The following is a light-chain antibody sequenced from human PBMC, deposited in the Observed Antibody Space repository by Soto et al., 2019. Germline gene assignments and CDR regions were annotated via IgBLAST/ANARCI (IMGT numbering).Light chain of an antibody. CDR1: SSDVGGYKY. V-gene: IGLV2-14*01. CDR3: SSYTSSSTVV. J-gene: IGLJ2*01. Sequence: QSALTQPASVSGSPGQSITLSCTGTSSDVGGYKYVSWYQQYPGKAPKLMMYEVSNRPSEVSNRFSGSKSGNTASLTISGLQPEDEADYYCSSYTSSSTVVFGGGTQLTVL. CDR2: EVS.